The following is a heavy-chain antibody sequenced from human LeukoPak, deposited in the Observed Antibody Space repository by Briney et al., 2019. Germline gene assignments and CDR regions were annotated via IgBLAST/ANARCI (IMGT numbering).Heavy chain of an antibody. Sequence: PGGSLRLSCAASGFTFSNYSMNWVRQPPGKGLEWVSSISSSSKYICYVDSVKGRFTISRDNAKNSLYLQMNNLRAEDSAVYYCAREYTAMAFDYWAQGTLVTVSS. CDR2: ISSSSKYI. CDR3: AREYTAMAFDY. CDR1: GFTFSNYS. D-gene: IGHD5-18*01. J-gene: IGHJ4*02. V-gene: IGHV3-21*01.